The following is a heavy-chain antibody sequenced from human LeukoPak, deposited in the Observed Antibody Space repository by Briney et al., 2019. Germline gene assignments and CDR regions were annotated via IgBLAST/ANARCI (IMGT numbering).Heavy chain of an antibody. CDR2: IYYSGGT. D-gene: IGHD3-22*01. CDR3: ARYDSSAYWFDP. Sequence: SETLSLTCTVSGGSMNDYYWSWFRQPPGKGLEWIGYIYYSGGTNSNPSLKSRVTMSVDTSKNQFSLKLSSVTAADTAVYYCARYDSSAYWFDPWGQGTLSPSPQ. CDR1: GGSMNDYY. J-gene: IGHJ5*02. V-gene: IGHV4-59*01.